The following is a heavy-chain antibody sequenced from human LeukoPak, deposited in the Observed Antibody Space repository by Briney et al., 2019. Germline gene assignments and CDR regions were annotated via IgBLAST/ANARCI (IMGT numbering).Heavy chain of an antibody. CDR3: ARGKAYDSSGYYKLFDY. Sequence: GGSLRLSCAASGFTFSSYDMHWVRQATGKGLEWVSAIGTAGDTYYPGSVKGRFTIPRENAKNSLYLQMNSLRAGDTAVYYCARGKAYDSSGYYKLFDYWGQGTLVTVSS. CDR1: GFTFSSYD. CDR2: IGTAGDT. D-gene: IGHD3-22*01. V-gene: IGHV3-13*01. J-gene: IGHJ4*02.